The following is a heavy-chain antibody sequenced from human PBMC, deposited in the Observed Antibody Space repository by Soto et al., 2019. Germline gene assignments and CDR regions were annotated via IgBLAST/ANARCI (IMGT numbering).Heavy chain of an antibody. Sequence: ASVKVSCKTSVGTFSTFGISWVRQAPGQGLEWMGGIIPFFGTAEYSQKFEDRITITADESTNTVYMDLRSLTSEDTAIYYCARTAPMDAGDKYYYDFWGQGALVTVSS. CDR1: VGTFSTFG. CDR3: ARTAPMDAGDKYYYDF. V-gene: IGHV1-69*13. CDR2: IIPFFGTA. D-gene: IGHD3-16*01. J-gene: IGHJ4*02.